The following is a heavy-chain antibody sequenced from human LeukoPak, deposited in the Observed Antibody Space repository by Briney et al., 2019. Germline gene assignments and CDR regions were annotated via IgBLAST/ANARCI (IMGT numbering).Heavy chain of an antibody. D-gene: IGHD2-2*01. CDR2: IYYSGST. V-gene: IGHV4-39*01. CDR3: ARLLVVPAATPDY. CDR1: GGSISSSSYY. J-gene: IGHJ4*02. Sequence: KPSETLSLTCTVSGGSISSSSYYWGWIRQPPGKGLEWIGSIYYSGSTYYNPSLKSRVTISVDTSKNQFSLKLSSVTAADTAVYYCARLLVVPAATPDYWGQGTLVTVSS.